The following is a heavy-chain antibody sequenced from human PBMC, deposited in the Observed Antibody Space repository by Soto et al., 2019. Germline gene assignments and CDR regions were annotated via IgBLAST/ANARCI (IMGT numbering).Heavy chain of an antibody. J-gene: IGHJ4*02. CDR3: ARDLVGGVYFDY. V-gene: IGHV3-21*01. CDR2: ISSSSSYI. Sequence: SGGSLRLSCAASGFTFSSYSMNWVRQAPGKGLEWVSSISSSSSYIYYADSVKGRFTISRDNAKNSLYLQMNSLRAEDTAVYYCARDLVGGVYFDYWGQGTLVTVYS. D-gene: IGHD1-26*01. CDR1: GFTFSSYS.